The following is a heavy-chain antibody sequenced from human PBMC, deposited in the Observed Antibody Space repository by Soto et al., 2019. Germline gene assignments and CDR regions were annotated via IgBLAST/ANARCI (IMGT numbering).Heavy chain of an antibody. J-gene: IGHJ4*02. CDR2: INPNSGDT. Sequence: RASVKVSCKASGYTFTGYFVHWVRQAPGQGLEWMGRINPNSGDTNYAQNFQGRVTMTRDTSINTAYMELNRLRSDDTAVYYCARISTYYDSRGGYAYWGQGGLFAVCS. CDR3: ARISTYYDSRGGYAY. D-gene: IGHD3-22*01. CDR1: GYTFTGYF. V-gene: IGHV1-2*06.